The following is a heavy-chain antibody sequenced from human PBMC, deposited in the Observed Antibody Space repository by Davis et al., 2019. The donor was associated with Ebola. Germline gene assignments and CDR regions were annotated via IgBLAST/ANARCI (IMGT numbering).Heavy chain of an antibody. J-gene: IGHJ5*02. D-gene: IGHD4-17*01. Sequence: GEPLKISCAASGFIFSCYAMSWARQAPGKGLEWVSSTSVRSITYHADSVKGRFTISRDNSKNTLYLQMNSLRAEDTAVYYCAKVHPPTTVTTGWFDPWGQGTLVTVSS. CDR1: GFIFSCYA. CDR2: TSVRSIT. V-gene: IGHV3-23*01. CDR3: AKVHPPTTVTTGWFDP.